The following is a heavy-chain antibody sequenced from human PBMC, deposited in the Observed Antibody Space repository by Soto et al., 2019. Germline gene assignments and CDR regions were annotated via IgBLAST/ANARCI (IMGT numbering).Heavy chain of an antibody. Sequence: LETLSLTCTVSGGSISSYYWSWIRQPPGKGLEWIGSIYYSGSTYYNPSLKSRVTISVDTSKNQFSLKLSSVTAADTAVYYCARHYSAGSPAEYCDYWGQGTLVTVSS. V-gene: IGHV4-59*05. CDR2: IYYSGST. CDR1: GGSISSYY. D-gene: IGHD3-10*01. J-gene: IGHJ4*02. CDR3: ARHYSAGSPAEYCDY.